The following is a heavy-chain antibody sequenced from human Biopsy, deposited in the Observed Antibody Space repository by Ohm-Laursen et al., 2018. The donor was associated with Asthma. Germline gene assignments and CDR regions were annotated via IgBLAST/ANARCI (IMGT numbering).Heavy chain of an antibody. V-gene: IGHV3-21*01. D-gene: IGHD3-10*01. CDR2: ISSLSRYK. J-gene: IGHJ4*01. CDR1: GFDFSDYT. CDR3: ARDFTIGSGSPFHF. Sequence: GPLRLSCAASGFDFSDYTMNWVRQAPGKGLEWVSSISSLSRYKYYSDSLRGRVTISRDNAKSSLHLQMSSLRAEDTAVYFCARDFTIGSGSPFHFWGPGTLVTVSS.